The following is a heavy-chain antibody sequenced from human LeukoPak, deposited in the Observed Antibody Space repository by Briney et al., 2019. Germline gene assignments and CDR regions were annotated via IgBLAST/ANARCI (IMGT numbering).Heavy chain of an antibody. CDR1: GGSITGYY. V-gene: IGHV4-59*08. D-gene: IGHD2-21*02. CDR2: IYYSGST. CDR3: ARLGCGGDCYNNYFDH. J-gene: IGHJ4*02. Sequence: PSGTLSLTCTVSGGSITGYYWGWIRQPPGKRLEWIGYIYYSGSTNYNPSLKSRVTISVDTSKNQFSLKLTSVTAADTAVYYCARLGCGGDCYNNYFDHWGQGTLVTVSS.